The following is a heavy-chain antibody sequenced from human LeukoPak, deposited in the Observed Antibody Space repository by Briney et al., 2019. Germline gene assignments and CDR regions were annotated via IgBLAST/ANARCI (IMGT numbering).Heavy chain of an antibody. D-gene: IGHD3-3*01. J-gene: IGHJ3*02. CDR2: ISAYNHNT. Sequence: ASVKVSCRASGYNFTNYGISWVRQAPGQGLEWMGWISAYNHNTNYSQKLQGRVTMTTDTFTSTAYMELRSLRSEDTAVYYCARRTYYDFWSGYLSLNDAFDIWGQETMVTVSS. CDR1: GYNFTNYG. V-gene: IGHV1-18*01. CDR3: ARRTYYDFWSGYLSLNDAFDI.